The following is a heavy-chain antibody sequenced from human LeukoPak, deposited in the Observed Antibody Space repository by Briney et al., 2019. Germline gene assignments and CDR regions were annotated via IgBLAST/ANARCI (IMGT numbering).Heavy chain of an antibody. CDR3: ARDNVGATPFDY. Sequence: GGSLRLSCAASGFTFSYFWMSWVRQAPGNGLEWVANINLDGTEKHYVDSVKGRFTISRDNARKSLYLQMNSLRAEDTAVYYCARDNVGATPFDYWGQGTLVTVSS. CDR2: INLDGTEK. J-gene: IGHJ4*02. D-gene: IGHD1-26*01. CDR1: GFTFSYFW. V-gene: IGHV3-7*03.